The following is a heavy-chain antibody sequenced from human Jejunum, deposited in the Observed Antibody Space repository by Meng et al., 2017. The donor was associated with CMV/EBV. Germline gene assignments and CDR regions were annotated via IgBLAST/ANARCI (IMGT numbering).Heavy chain of an antibody. D-gene: IGHD6-19*01. CDR2: INPHSGGT. J-gene: IGHJ4*02. V-gene: IGHV1-2*02. Sequence: ASGYSFPDYNVHWVRQAPGQGLAWMGYINPHSGGTNYAQQFQGRVTMTRDTSISAAYMELSSLRYDDTAVYFCAREQWLVYYFDYWGQGTLVTVSS. CDR3: AREQWLVYYFDY. CDR1: GYSFPDYN.